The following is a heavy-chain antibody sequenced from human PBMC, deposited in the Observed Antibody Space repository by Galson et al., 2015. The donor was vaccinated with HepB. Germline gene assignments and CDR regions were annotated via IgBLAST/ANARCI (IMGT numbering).Heavy chain of an antibody. Sequence: SETLSLTCTVSGGSISSYYRSWIRQPPGKGLEWIGYIYYSGSTNYNPSLKSRVTISVDTSKNQFSLKLSSVTAADTAVYYCARVETPLGPLFHTTGGMDVWGQGTTVTVSS. CDR3: ARVETPLGPLFHTTGGMDV. J-gene: IGHJ6*02. CDR2: IYYSGST. V-gene: IGHV4-59*01. CDR1: GGSISSYY. D-gene: IGHD1-26*01.